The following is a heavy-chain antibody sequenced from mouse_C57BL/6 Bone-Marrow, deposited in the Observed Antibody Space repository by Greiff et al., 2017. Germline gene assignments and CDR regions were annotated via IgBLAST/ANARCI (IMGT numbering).Heavy chain of an antibody. CDR2: IDPSDSYT. D-gene: IGHD2-10*01. Sequence: VQLQQPGAELVRPGTSVKLSCKASGYTFTSSWMHWVKQRPGQGLEWIGVIDPSDSYTNYNQKFKGKATLTVDTSSSTAYMQLSSLTSEDSAVYYCARSYYSWYFDVEGTGTTVTVSS. J-gene: IGHJ1*03. CDR1: GYTFTSSW. V-gene: IGHV1-59*01. CDR3: ARSYYSWYFDV.